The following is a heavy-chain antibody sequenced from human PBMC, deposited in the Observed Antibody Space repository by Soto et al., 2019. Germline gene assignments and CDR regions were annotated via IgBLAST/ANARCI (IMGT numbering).Heavy chain of an antibody. CDR1: GGSISSYY. V-gene: IGHV4-59*01. Sequence: SETLSLTCTVSGGSISSYYWSWIRQPPGKGLEWIGYIYYSGSTNYNPSLKSRVTISVDTSKNQFSLKLSSVTAADTAVYYCARDKSDWGQGTLVTVS. CDR3: ARDKSD. CDR2: IYYSGST. J-gene: IGHJ4*02.